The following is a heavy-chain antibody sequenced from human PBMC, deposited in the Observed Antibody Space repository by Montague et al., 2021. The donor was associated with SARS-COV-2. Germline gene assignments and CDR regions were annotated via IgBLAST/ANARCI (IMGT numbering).Heavy chain of an antibody. J-gene: IGHJ6*02. CDR1: GLTFSRYA. Sequence: SLRLSCAASGLTFSRYAMFWVRQAPGKGLEYVSEITSNGESTYHADSVKGRFTISRDNSKNTVFLQMGSLRAEDMGTYYCARRTAVNGLDVWGQGTTVTVSS. D-gene: IGHD1-1*01. CDR2: ITSNGEST. CDR3: ARRTAVNGLDV. V-gene: IGHV3-64*02.